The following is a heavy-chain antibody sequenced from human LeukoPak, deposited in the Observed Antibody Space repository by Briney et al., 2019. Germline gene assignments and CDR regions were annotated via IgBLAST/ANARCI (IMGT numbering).Heavy chain of an antibody. CDR3: ANNYYDNAFDI. CDR2: IWYDGSNK. Sequence: HPGRSLRLSCAASGFTFSSYGMHWVRQAPGKGLEWVAVIWYDGSNKYYADSVKGRFTISRDNSKNTLYLQMNSLGAEDTAVYYCANNYYDNAFDIWGQGTMVTVSS. J-gene: IGHJ3*02. D-gene: IGHD3-22*01. V-gene: IGHV3-33*06. CDR1: GFTFSSYG.